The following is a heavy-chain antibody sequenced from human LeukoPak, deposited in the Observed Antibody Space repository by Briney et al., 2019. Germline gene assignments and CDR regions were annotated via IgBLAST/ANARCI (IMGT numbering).Heavy chain of an antibody. J-gene: IGHJ4*02. CDR1: GGSISSGGYY. CDR3: ARVNAVAGMRYFDY. CDR2: IYYSGST. D-gene: IGHD6-19*01. Sequence: SETLSLTCTVSGGSISSGGYYWSWIRQHPGKGLEWAGYIYYSGSTYYNPSLKSRVTISVDTSKNQFSLKLSSVTAADTAVYYCARVNAVAGMRYFDYWGQGTLVTVSS. V-gene: IGHV4-31*03.